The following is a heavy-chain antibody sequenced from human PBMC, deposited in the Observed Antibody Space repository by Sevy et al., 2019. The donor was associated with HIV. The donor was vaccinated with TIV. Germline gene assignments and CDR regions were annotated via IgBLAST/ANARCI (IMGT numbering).Heavy chain of an antibody. Sequence: GGSLRLSCAASGFTFSSYGMHWVRQAPGKGLEWVAVISYDGSNKYYADSVKGRFTISRDNSKNTLYLQMNSLRAEDTAEHYCAKDQGDIVVVVAATHYYYGMDVWGQGTTVTVSS. D-gene: IGHD2-15*01. CDR1: GFTFSSYG. J-gene: IGHJ6*02. V-gene: IGHV3-30*18. CDR3: AKDQGDIVVVVAATHYYYGMDV. CDR2: ISYDGSNK.